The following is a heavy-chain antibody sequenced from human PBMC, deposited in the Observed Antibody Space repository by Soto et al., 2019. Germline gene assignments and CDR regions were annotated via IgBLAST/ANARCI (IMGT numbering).Heavy chain of an antibody. CDR3: AREGGYCNGGGCRYFDY. Sequence: EVLLVESGGGLVKPGGSLRLSCAASGFTFSTYSTNWVRQAPGKGLEWVSSINTASYIYYADSVKGRFTISRDDAKNSLYLQMNSLRDEDTAVYYCAREGGYCNGGGCRYFDYWGQGTLVTVSS. CDR2: INTASYI. V-gene: IGHV3-21*01. D-gene: IGHD2-15*01. J-gene: IGHJ4*02. CDR1: GFTFSTYS.